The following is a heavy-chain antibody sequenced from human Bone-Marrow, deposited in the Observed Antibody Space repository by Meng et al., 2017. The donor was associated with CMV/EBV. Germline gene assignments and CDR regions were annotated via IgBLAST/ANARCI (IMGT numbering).Heavy chain of an antibody. Sequence: GESLKISCAASGFTFSSYAMNWVRQAPGKGLEWVSAISGSGDSTYYADSVKGRFTISRDNSKNTLYLQMNSLRAEDTAVYYCARGLNHKDNALLWFGAPWGPGNLV. V-gene: IGHV3-23*01. J-gene: IGHJ5*02. CDR1: GFTFSSYA. D-gene: IGHD3-10*01. CDR2: ISGSGDST. CDR3: ARGLNHKDNALLWFGAP.